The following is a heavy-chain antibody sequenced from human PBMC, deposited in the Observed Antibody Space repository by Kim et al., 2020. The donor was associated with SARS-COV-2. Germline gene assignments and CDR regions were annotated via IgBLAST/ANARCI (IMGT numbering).Heavy chain of an antibody. CDR3: ARGSGNYGFDS. CDR2: FNADRSVI. CDR1: GFTFSSHW. J-gene: IGHJ4*02. D-gene: IGHD3-22*01. Sequence: GGSLRLSCAASGFTFSSHWMHWVRQAPGKGPVWVSRFNADRSVIEYAASVKGRFTISRDNAKSTLDLQMNSLRPEDTAVYYCARGSGNYGFDSWGQGILVAVSS. V-gene: IGHV3-74*01.